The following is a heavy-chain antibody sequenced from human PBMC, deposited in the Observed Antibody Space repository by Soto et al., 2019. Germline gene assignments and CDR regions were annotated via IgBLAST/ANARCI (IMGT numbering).Heavy chain of an antibody. CDR1: GGSVNSDNYY. Sequence: QVHLQESGPGQVKPSETLSLICTVSGGSVNSDNYYWSWIRQPPGRGLEWIGYIFYTGSTNYNPSLKSRVTISIDTSRNQFSLKLSYVTAADTAVYYCAREFSNSPEAFDSWGQGSLVTVSS. CDR2: IFYTGST. V-gene: IGHV4-61*01. D-gene: IGHD6-6*01. J-gene: IGHJ4*02. CDR3: AREFSNSPEAFDS.